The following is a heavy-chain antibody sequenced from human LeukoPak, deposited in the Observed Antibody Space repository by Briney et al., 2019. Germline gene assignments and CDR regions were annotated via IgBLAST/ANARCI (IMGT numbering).Heavy chain of an antibody. CDR3: ARGTLYYYGSGRGWFDP. CDR1: RGSISSGGNY. J-gene: IGHJ5*02. CDR2: IYYSGTT. Sequence: SQTLSLTCTVSRGSISSGGNYWSWIRQYPGKGLEWIGYIYYSGTTYYNPSLESRVTISLDTSKNQFSLKLSSVTAADTAVYYCARGTLYYYGSGRGWFDPWGQGTLVTASS. D-gene: IGHD3-10*01. V-gene: IGHV4-31*03.